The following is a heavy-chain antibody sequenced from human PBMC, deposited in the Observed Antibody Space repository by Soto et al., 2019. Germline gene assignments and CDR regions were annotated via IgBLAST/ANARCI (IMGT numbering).Heavy chain of an antibody. Sequence: PGGSLRLSCAAAGFTFSSYAMSWVRQAPGKGLEWVSAISGSGGSTYYAASVKGRFTISRDTSKNTLYLQMNSLRAEDTAVYHCAKDLSYQLLAKTFDYWGQRTLVTVSS. J-gene: IGHJ4*02. V-gene: IGHV3-23*01. CDR1: GFTFSSYA. CDR3: AKDLSYQLLAKTFDY. CDR2: ISGSGGST. D-gene: IGHD2-2*01.